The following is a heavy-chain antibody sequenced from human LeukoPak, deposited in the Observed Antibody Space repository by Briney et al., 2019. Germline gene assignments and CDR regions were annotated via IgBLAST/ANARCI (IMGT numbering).Heavy chain of an antibody. CDR3: ARDNPNYYGSGSYSRTWYYGMDV. CDR1: GFTVSSNY. D-gene: IGHD3-10*01. J-gene: IGHJ6*02. V-gene: IGHV3-53*01. CDR2: IYSGGST. Sequence: GGSLRLSCAASGFTVSSNYMSWVRQAPGKGLEWVSVIYSGGSTYYADSVKGRFTISRDNSKNTLYLQMNSLRAEDTAVYYCARDNPNYYGSGSYSRTWYYGMDVWGQGTTVTVSS.